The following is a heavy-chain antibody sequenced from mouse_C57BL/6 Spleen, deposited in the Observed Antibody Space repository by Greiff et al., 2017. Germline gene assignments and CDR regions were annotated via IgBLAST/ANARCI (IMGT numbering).Heavy chain of an antibody. CDR2: IYPGDGDT. J-gene: IGHJ4*01. Sequence: LVESGPELVKPGASVKISCKASGYAFSSSWMNWVKQRPGKGLEWIGRIYPGDGDTNYNGKFKGKATLTADKSSSTAYMQLSSLTSEDSAVYFCARGYLYAMDYWGQGTSVTVSS. CDR1: GYAFSSSW. V-gene: IGHV1-82*01. CDR3: ARGYLYAMDY. D-gene: IGHD2-2*01.